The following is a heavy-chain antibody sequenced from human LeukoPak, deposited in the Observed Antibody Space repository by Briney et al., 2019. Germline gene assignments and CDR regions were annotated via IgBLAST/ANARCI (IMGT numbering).Heavy chain of an antibody. D-gene: IGHD2/OR15-2a*01. CDR1: GGSISSSSYY. V-gene: IGHV4-39*01. Sequence: SETLSLTCTVSGGSISSSSYYWGWIRQPPGKGLQWIGSIYYGGSTYYNPSLKSRVTMSVDTSKNQFSLNLSSVTAADTAVYYCAGLTFPQGGYWGQGTLVTVSS. CDR3: AGLTFPQGGY. CDR2: IYYGGST. J-gene: IGHJ4*02.